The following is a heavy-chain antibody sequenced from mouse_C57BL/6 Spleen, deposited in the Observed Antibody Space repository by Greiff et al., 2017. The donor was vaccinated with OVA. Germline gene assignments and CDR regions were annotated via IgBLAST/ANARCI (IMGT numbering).Heavy chain of an antibody. CDR2: IDPANGNT. CDR1: GFNIKNTY. D-gene: IGHD1-1*01. J-gene: IGHJ3*01. V-gene: IGHV14-3*01. CDR3: ALITTVVAPYAY. Sequence: VQLQQSVAELVRPGASVKLSCTASGFNIKNTYMHWVKQRPEQGLEWIGRIDPANGNTKYAPKFQGKAPLPADTSSNTAYLQLSSLTSEDTAIYYCALITTVVAPYAYWGQGTLVTVSA.